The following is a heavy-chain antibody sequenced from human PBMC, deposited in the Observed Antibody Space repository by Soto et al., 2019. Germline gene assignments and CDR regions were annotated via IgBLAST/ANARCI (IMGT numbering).Heavy chain of an antibody. Sequence: SETLSLTCTVSGGSISSSSYYWGWIRQPPGKGLEWIGGIYYSGSTYYNPSLKSRVTISVDTSKNQFSLKLSSVTAADTAVYYCARYSSALDGAFDIWGQGTMVTVSS. CDR2: IYYSGST. J-gene: IGHJ3*02. CDR3: ARYSSALDGAFDI. D-gene: IGHD6-19*01. CDR1: GGSISSSSYY. V-gene: IGHV4-39*01.